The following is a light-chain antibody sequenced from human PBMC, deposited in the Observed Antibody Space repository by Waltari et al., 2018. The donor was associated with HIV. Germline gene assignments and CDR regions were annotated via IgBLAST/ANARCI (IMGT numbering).Light chain of an antibody. CDR3: QQYINWPPYT. Sequence: DIVLTQSPATLSVSPGESATLPCRASQRISNNLTWYQQKPGQAPRLLMYDASTRATGVPARFSGSGSGTEFTLTISSLQYEDFAVYYCQQYINWPPYTFGQGTKLEIK. CDR1: QRISNN. J-gene: IGKJ2*01. CDR2: DAS. V-gene: IGKV3-15*01.